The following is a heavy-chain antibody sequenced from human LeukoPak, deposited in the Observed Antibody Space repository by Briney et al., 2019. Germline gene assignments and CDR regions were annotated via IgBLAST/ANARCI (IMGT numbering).Heavy chain of an antibody. J-gene: IGHJ6*02. CDR1: GYTFTSYG. CDR3: ARDPYSSGWYLIDYYYGMDV. D-gene: IGHD6-19*01. Sequence: ASVTVSCKASGYTFTSYGISWVRQAPGQELEWMGWISAYNGNTNYAQMLQGRVTMTTDTSTSTAYMELRSLRSDDTAVYYCARDPYSSGWYLIDYYYGMDVWGQGTTVTVSS. CDR2: ISAYNGNT. V-gene: IGHV1-18*01.